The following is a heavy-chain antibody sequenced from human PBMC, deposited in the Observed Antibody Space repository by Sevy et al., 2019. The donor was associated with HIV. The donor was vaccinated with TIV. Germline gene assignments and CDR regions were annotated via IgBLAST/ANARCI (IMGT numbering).Heavy chain of an antibody. V-gene: IGHV3-7*01. Sequence: GGSLRLSCAGSGFSFSSYWMSWVRQAPGKGLEWVANIKQDGSEKDYVDSVKGRFTISRDNAKNSLYLQMNSLRAEDTAVYYCVREGVGGYSYSLDCWGQGTLVTVSS. D-gene: IGHD5-18*01. CDR3: VREGVGGYSYSLDC. CDR1: GFSFSSYW. J-gene: IGHJ4*02. CDR2: IKQDGSEK.